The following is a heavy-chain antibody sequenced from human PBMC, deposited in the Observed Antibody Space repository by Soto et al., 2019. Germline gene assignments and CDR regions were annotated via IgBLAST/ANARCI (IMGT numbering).Heavy chain of an antibody. CDR1: GGSFSGYY. CDR3: ATRIAAAGTGGWFDP. CDR2: INHSGST. D-gene: IGHD6-13*01. Sequence: PSETLSLTCAVYGGSFSGYYWSWIRQPPGKGLEWIGEINHSGSTNYNPSLKSRVTISVDTSKNQFSLKLSSVTAADTAVYYCATRIAAAGTGGWFDPWGQGTLVTVSS. V-gene: IGHV4-34*01. J-gene: IGHJ5*02.